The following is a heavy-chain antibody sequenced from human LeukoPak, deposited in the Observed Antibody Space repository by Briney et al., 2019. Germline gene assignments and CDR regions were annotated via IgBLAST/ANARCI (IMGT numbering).Heavy chain of an antibody. CDR3: ARDFDIVVVPAVPDWFDP. Sequence: GGSLRLSCAASGFTFSSYSMNWVRQAPGKGLEWVSSISSSSSYIYYADSVKGRFTISRDNAKNSLYLQMNSLRAEDTAVYYCARDFDIVVVPAVPDWFDPWGQGTLVTVSS. D-gene: IGHD2-2*01. CDR1: GFTFSSYS. CDR2: ISSSSSYI. V-gene: IGHV3-21*01. J-gene: IGHJ5*02.